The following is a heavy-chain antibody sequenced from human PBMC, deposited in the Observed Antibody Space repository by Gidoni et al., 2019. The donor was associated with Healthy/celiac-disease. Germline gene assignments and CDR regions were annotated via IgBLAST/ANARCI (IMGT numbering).Heavy chain of an antibody. D-gene: IGHD3-22*01. Sequence: EVQLLESGGGLVQPGGSLRLSCAASGFTFSSYAMSWVRQAPGKGLEWVSAISGSGGSTYYADSVKGRFTISRDNSKNTLYLQMNSLRAEDTAVYYCAKEYDSSGYYKPLDAFDIWGQGTMVTVSS. J-gene: IGHJ3*02. V-gene: IGHV3-23*01. CDR1: GFTFSSYA. CDR2: ISGSGGST. CDR3: AKEYDSSGYYKPLDAFDI.